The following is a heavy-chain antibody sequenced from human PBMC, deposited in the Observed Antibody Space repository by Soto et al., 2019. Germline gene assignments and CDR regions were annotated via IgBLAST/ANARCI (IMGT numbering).Heavy chain of an antibody. Sequence: EVQLLESGGGLVQPGGSLRLSCEASGISIGNYPMSWVRQAPGKGLDWVSGISGSGDRTYYADSAKGRFTISKDISKNSLSLQLDSLRVEDTALHFWVKDDGGYPSTPPDWGQGTLVTVTS. J-gene: IGHJ4*02. CDR2: ISGSGDRT. D-gene: IGHD3-22*01. CDR3: VKDDGGYPSTPPD. V-gene: IGHV3-23*01. CDR1: GISIGNYP.